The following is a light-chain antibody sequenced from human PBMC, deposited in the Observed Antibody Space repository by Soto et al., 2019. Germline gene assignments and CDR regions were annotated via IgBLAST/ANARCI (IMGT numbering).Light chain of an antibody. V-gene: IGLV2-14*01. J-gene: IGLJ1*01. CDR1: SSDIGAYSY. Sequence: QSALTQPASVSGSPGQPITISCTGTSSDIGAYSYVSWYQQLPGKAPKLVIFDVSNRPSGVSDRFSGSKSGTTASLTISGLQPGEEADYYCRSYTWSSSYVFGTGTKVTVL. CDR2: DVS. CDR3: RSYTWSSSYV.